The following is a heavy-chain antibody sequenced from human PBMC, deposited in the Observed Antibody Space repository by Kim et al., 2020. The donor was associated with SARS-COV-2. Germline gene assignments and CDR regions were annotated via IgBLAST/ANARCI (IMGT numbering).Heavy chain of an antibody. J-gene: IGHJ6*02. V-gene: IGHV1-2*06. D-gene: IGHD4-4*01. CDR3: ARDLTVTTYGYYYYGMDV. Sequence: ASVKVSCKASGYTFTGYYMHWVRQAPGQGLEWMGRINPNSGGTNYAQKFQGRVTMTRDTSISTAYMELSRLRSDDTAVYYCARDLTVTTYGYYYYGMDVWGQGTTVTVSS. CDR2: INPNSGGT. CDR1: GYTFTGYY.